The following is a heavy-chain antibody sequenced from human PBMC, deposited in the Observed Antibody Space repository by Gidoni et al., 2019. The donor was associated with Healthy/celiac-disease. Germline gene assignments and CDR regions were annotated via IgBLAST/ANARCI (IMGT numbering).Heavy chain of an antibody. J-gene: IGHJ4*02. CDR3: AKWCPLSGYYYGIDY. CDR1: GFTFSSYS. D-gene: IGHD3-22*01. CDR2: ISSSSSTI. V-gene: IGHV3-48*01. Sequence: EVQLVESGGGLVQPGGSLRLSCAASGFTFSSYSMNWVRQAQGKGLEWVSYISSSSSTIYYADSVKGRFTISRDNAKNSLYLQMNSLRAEDTAVYYCAKWCPLSGYYYGIDYWGQGTLVTVSS.